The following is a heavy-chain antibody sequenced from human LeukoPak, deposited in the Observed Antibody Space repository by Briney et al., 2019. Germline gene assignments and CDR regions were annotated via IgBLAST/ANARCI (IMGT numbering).Heavy chain of an antibody. CDR1: GFTSTNYA. V-gene: IGHV3-23*01. Sequence: GGSLRLSCAASGFTSTNYAMNWVRQAPGKGLEWVSHLIGSSGSTDYADSVKGRFTISRDNSKNTLFLQMDSLRAEDTAIYYCAKGAYDYIEIGYFDSWGQGTLVTVSS. CDR3: AKGAYDYIEIGYFDS. CDR2: LIGSSGST. J-gene: IGHJ4*02. D-gene: IGHD5-12*01.